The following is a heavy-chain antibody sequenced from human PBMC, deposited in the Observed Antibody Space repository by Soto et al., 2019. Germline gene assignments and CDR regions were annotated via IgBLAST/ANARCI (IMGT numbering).Heavy chain of an antibody. CDR3: ARVGGTVTSDY. Sequence: QVQLVDSGGGVVQPGRSLRLSCAASGFAFSAYGMHWVRQAPGKGLEWVAMIYYDGSNKYYADSVKGRFTISRDNSKNPLYLQMSSLRAEDTALYYWARVGGTVTSDYWGQGTLVTVSS. J-gene: IGHJ4*02. CDR2: IYYDGSNK. D-gene: IGHD4-17*01. CDR1: GFAFSAYG. V-gene: IGHV3-33*01.